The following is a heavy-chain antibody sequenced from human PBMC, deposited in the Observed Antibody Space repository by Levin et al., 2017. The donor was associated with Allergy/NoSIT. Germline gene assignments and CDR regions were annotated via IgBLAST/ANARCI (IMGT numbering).Heavy chain of an antibody. V-gene: IGHV4-39*01. D-gene: IGHD2-2*01. CDR3: ARHKYQLHIEGYYYYGMDV. Sequence: KASETLSLTCTVSGGSISSSSYYWGWIRQPPGTGLEWIGSIYYSGSTYYNPSLKSRVTISVDTSKNQFSLKLSSVTAADTAVYYCARHKYQLHIEGYYYYGMDVWGQGTTVTVSS. CDR1: GGSISSSSYY. CDR2: IYYSGST. J-gene: IGHJ6*02.